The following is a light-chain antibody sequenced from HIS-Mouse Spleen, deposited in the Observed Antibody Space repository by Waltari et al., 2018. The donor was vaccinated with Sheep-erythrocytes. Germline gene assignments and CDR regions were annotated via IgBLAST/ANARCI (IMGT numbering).Light chain of an antibody. CDR1: KLGENY. Sequence: SYELTQPPSVSVSPGPTASITCAGDKLGENYACWHQQKPGQSPVLVIYQDSKRPSGIPERFSGSNSGNTATLTISGTQAMDEADYYCQAWDSSTAWNVVFGGGTKLTVL. CDR3: QAWDSSTAWNVV. CDR2: QDS. J-gene: IGLJ2*01. V-gene: IGLV3-1*01.